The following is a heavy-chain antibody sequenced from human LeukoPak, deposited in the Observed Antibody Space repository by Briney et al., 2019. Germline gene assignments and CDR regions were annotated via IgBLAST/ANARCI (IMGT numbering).Heavy chain of an antibody. D-gene: IGHD3-22*01. V-gene: IGHV3-66*02. CDR3: ARERNYYDSSGPPDY. Sequence: GGSLRLSCAASGFTVSSNYMSWVRQAPGKGLEWVSVIYSGGSTYYADSVKGRFTISRDNSKNTLYPQMNSLRAEDTAVYYCARERNYYDSSGPPDYWGQGTLVTVSS. CDR1: GFTVSSNY. CDR2: IYSGGST. J-gene: IGHJ4*02.